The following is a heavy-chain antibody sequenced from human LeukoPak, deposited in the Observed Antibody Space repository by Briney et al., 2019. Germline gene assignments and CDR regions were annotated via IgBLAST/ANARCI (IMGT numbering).Heavy chain of an antibody. Sequence: SETLSLTCTVSGGSISTYYWSWIRQPPGKGLVWIGYTYYTGSTNYNPSLKSRVTISVDTSKNQFSLKLSSVTAADTAGYYCARDRGDGYDYFWDYWGQGTLVTVSS. V-gene: IGHV4-59*01. D-gene: IGHD5-12*01. CDR1: GGSISTYY. J-gene: IGHJ4*02. CDR2: TYYTGST. CDR3: ARDRGDGYDYFWDY.